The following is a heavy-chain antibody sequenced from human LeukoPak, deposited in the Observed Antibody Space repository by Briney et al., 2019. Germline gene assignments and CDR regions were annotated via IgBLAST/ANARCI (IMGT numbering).Heavy chain of an antibody. CDR1: GYTFTDYY. V-gene: IGHV7-4-1*02. Sequence: ASVKVSCKASGYTFTDYYLHWVRQAPGQGLEWMGWINTNTGNPTYAQGFTGRFVFSLDTSVSTAYLQISSLKAEDTAVYYCARIVGATTYYFDYWGQGTLVTVSS. CDR3: ARIVGATTYYFDY. D-gene: IGHD1-26*01. J-gene: IGHJ4*02. CDR2: INTNTGNP.